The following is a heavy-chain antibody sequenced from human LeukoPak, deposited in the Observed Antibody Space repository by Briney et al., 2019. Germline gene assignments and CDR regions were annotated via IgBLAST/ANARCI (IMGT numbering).Heavy chain of an antibody. CDR2: INHSGST. CDR1: GFTFSSYS. J-gene: IGHJ4*02. CDR3: ARGPRIAARDFDY. V-gene: IGHV4-34*01. D-gene: IGHD6-6*01. Sequence: PGGSLRLSCAASGFTFSSYSMNWVRQPPGKGLEWIGEINHSGSTNYNPSLKSRVTISVDTSKNQFSLKLSSVTAADTAVYYCARGPRIAARDFDYWGQGTLVTVSS.